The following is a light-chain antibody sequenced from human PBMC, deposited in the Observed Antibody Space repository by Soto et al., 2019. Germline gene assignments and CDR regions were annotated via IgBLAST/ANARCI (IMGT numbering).Light chain of an antibody. CDR2: KAS. V-gene: IGKV1-5*03. J-gene: IGKJ1*01. CDR3: QQYSDNWT. CDR1: QSISSW. Sequence: DIQMTQSPSTLSASVGDRVTITCRASQSISSWLAWYQKKPGTAPNLLIYKASTLQGGVPSRFSGSGSGTEFTLTISSLPPDDSAIYYCQQYSDNWTFGQGTKVEIK.